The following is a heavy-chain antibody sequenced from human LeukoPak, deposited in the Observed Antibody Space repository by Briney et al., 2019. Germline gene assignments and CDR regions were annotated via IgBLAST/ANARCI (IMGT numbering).Heavy chain of an antibody. V-gene: IGHV4-59*08. CDR2: IYYSGST. Sequence: SETLSLTCTVSGGSISSYYWSWIRQPPGKGLEWIGYIYYSGSTNYNPSLKSRVTISVDTSKNQFSLKLSPVTAADTAVYYCASHGTYSSSWYTFDYWGQGTLVTVSA. D-gene: IGHD6-13*01. CDR3: ASHGTYSSSWYTFDY. CDR1: GGSISSYY. J-gene: IGHJ4*02.